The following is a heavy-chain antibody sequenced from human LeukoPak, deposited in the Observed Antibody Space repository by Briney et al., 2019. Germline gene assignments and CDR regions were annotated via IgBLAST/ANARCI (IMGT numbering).Heavy chain of an antibody. CDR2: ISGSGGNT. V-gene: IGHV3-23*01. D-gene: IGHD2-21*01. J-gene: IGHJ4*02. CDR3: ITPLPYSAQ. Sequence: GGSLRLSCAASGFTFSSYAMSWVRQAPGKGLEWVSLISGSGGNTYYADSVKGRFTISRDNSKNTLYLQMNTLRAEDTAVYYCITPLPYSAQGGQGTLVTVSS. CDR1: GFTFSSYA.